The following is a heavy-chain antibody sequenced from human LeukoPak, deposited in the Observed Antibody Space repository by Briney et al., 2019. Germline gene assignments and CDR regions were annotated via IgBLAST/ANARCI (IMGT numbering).Heavy chain of an antibody. CDR2: FENRGST. CDR3: ASFYCSGGSCYQYYSYYYMDV. D-gene: IGHD2-15*01. CDR1: GGSISSICYN. Sequence: SQTRSLTCTFSGGSISSICYNCGWIRQPPRKGLEWIGSFENRGSTYYNPSLESRVTISLDTAKNKLSLKLNSVTARHSAVYYCASFYCSGGSCYQYYSYYYMDVWGKGTTVTIS. J-gene: IGHJ6*03. V-gene: IGHV4-39*01.